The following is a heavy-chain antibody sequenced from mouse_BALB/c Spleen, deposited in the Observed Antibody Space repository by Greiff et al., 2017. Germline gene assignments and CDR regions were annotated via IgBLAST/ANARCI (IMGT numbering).Heavy chain of an antibody. CDR2: INSNGGST. J-gene: IGHJ2*01. CDR1: GFTFSSYG. V-gene: IGHV5-6-3*01. CDR3: ARDTFDY. Sequence: EVKVEESGGGLVQPGGSLKLSCAASGFTFSSYGMSWVRQTPDKRLELVATINSNGGSTYYPDSVKGRFTISRDNAKNTLYLQMSSLKSEDTAMYYCARDTFDYWGQGTTLTVSS.